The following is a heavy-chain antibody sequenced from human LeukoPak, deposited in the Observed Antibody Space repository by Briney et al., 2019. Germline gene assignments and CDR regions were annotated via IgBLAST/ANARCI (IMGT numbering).Heavy chain of an antibody. V-gene: IGHV3-21*04. J-gene: IGHJ4*02. CDR3: AKWGCSGGSCYPFDY. CDR1: GFTFTTYS. CDR2: ISSGSSAI. D-gene: IGHD2-15*01. Sequence: GGSLRLSCEASGFTFTTYSMTWVRQAPGKGLEWVSIISSGSSAIFSADALKGRFTISRDNSKNTLYLQMNSLRAEDTAVYYCAKWGCSGGSCYPFDYWGQGTLVTVSS.